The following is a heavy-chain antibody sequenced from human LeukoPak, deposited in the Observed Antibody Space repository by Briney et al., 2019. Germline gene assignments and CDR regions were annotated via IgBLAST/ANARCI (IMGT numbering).Heavy chain of an antibody. V-gene: IGHV1-8*03. CDR3: ARTYSGYYDSSGYPLRY. Sequence: GASVKVSCKTSGYTFSTYDINWVRQAAGQGLEWMGWMNPNSGNTGFAQKFQGRATITRDTSITTAYLELSSLRSEDTAVYYCARTYSGYYDSSGYPLRYWGQGTLVTVSS. J-gene: IGHJ4*02. D-gene: IGHD3-22*01. CDR2: MNPNSGNT. CDR1: GYTFSTYD.